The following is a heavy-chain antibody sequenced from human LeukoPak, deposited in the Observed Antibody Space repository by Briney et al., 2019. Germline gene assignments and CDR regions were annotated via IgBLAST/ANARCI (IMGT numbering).Heavy chain of an antibody. Sequence: ASVKVSCKASGYTLTDYYMHWVRQAPGQGLEWMGRINPNSGGTNYAQKFQGRVTMTRDTSISTAYMELSRLRSDDTAVYYCAGVPGEYSYGYWGQETLVTVSS. CDR3: AGVPGEYSYGY. V-gene: IGHV1-2*06. J-gene: IGHJ4*02. CDR1: GYTLTDYY. CDR2: INPNSGGT. D-gene: IGHD5-18*01.